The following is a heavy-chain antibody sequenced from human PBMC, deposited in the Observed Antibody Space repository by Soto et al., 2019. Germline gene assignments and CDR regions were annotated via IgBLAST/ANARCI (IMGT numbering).Heavy chain of an antibody. J-gene: IGHJ3*02. CDR3: ARDTVSPWGYSSGWPRSDAFDI. CDR1: GFTFSSYS. D-gene: IGHD6-19*01. CDR2: ISSSSSTI. Sequence: GGSLRLSCAASGFTFSSYSMNWVRQAPGKGLEWVSYISSSSSTIYYADSVKGRFTISRDNAKNSLYLQMNSLRAEDTAVYYCARDTVSPWGYSSGWPRSDAFDIWGQGTMVTVSS. V-gene: IGHV3-48*01.